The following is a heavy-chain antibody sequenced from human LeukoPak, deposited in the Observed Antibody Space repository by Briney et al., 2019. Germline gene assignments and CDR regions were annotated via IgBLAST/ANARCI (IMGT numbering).Heavy chain of an antibody. CDR2: MNPNSGHT. Sequence: ASVKVSCKASGYTFTTYDIIWVRQATGQGLEWMGWMNPNSGHTVYAQKFQDRVTITRNTSISTAYMELSSLRSEDTAVYYCARGRMVGSGSGPYYYYYYYMDVWGKGTTVTISS. J-gene: IGHJ6*03. CDR3: ARGRMVGSGSGPYYYYYYYMDV. V-gene: IGHV1-8*03. CDR1: GYTFTTYD. D-gene: IGHD3-10*01.